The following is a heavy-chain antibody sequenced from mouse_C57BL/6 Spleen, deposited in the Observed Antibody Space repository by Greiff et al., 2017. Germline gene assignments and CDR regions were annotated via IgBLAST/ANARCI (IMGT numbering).Heavy chain of an antibody. CDR3: ARGYYGSSPYAMDY. J-gene: IGHJ4*01. CDR1: GYTFTSYW. V-gene: IGHV1-72*01. D-gene: IGHD1-1*01. Sequence: QVQLQQPGAELVKPGASVKLSCKASGYTFTSYWMHWVKQRPGRGLEWIGRIDPNSGGTKYNEKFKSKATLTVDKPSSPAYMQLSSLTSEDSAVYYCARGYYGSSPYAMDYWGQGTSVTVSS. CDR2: IDPNSGGT.